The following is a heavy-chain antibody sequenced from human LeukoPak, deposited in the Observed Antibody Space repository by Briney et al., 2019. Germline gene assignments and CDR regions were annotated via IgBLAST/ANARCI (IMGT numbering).Heavy chain of an antibody. CDR1: GYTFTGYY. D-gene: IGHD3-22*01. Sequence: ASVKVSCKASGYTFTGYYMHWVRQAPGQGLEWMGWINPNSGGTNYAQKFQGRVTMTRDTSISTAYMELSRLRSDDTAVYYCARASHYYESSGYYVFDYWGQGTLVTVSS. J-gene: IGHJ4*02. CDR2: INPNSGGT. V-gene: IGHV1-2*02. CDR3: ARASHYYESSGYYVFDY.